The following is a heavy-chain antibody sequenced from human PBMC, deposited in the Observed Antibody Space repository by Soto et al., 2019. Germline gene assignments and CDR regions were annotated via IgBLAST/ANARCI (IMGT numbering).Heavy chain of an antibody. CDR3: AKDDLFCSNGVCSARGYDF. Sequence: GGSLRLSCAASGFTFSSYAMSWVRQAPGKGLEWVSAISGSGGSTYYADSVKGRFTISRDNSKNTLYLQMNSLRAEDTAVYYCAKDDLFCSNGVCSARGYDFSGQAPLLSLSS. D-gene: IGHD2-8*01. CDR1: GFTFSSYA. CDR2: ISGSGGST. J-gene: IGHJ4*02. V-gene: IGHV3-23*01.